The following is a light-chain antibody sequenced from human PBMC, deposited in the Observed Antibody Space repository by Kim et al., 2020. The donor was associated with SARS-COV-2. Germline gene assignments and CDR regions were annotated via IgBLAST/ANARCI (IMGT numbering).Light chain of an antibody. CDR3: QAWDSSSTAGV. CDR1: KLGDKY. V-gene: IGLV3-1*01. J-gene: IGLJ2*01. Sequence: PGQTATITCSGDKLGDKYGSWYQQRSGQSPVLVIYQDRKRPSGIPERFSGSNSGNTATLTISGTQAMDEADYYCQAWDSSSTAGVFGGGTQLTVL. CDR2: QDR.